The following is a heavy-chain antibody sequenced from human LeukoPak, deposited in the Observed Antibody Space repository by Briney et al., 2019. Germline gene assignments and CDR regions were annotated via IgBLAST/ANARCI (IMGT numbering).Heavy chain of an antibody. CDR2: INPNSGGT. CDR1: GYTFTGYY. V-gene: IGHV1-2*02. J-gene: IGHJ4*02. D-gene: IGHD6-13*01. CDR3: GRDHAAAGKDY. Sequence: ASVKVSCKASGYTFTGYYMHWVRQAPGHGLEWMGWINPNSGGTNYAQKFQGRVTMTRDTSISTAYMELSRLRSDDTAVYYCGRDHAAAGKDYWGQGTLVTVSS.